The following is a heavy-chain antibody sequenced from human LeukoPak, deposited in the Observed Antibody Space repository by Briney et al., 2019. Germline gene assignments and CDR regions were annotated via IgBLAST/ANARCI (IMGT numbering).Heavy chain of an antibody. CDR3: AAAPLNEFWWKF. D-gene: IGHD3-3*01. CDR2: IYAGNGNT. J-gene: IGHJ4*02. Sequence: GASVKVSCKASGYTFTSYAMHWVRQAPGQRLEWMGWIYAGNGNTKYSQKFQGRVTITRDTSASTAYMELSSLRSEDTAIYYCAAAPLNEFWWKFWGQGTLVTVSS. V-gene: IGHV1-3*01. CDR1: GYTFTSYA.